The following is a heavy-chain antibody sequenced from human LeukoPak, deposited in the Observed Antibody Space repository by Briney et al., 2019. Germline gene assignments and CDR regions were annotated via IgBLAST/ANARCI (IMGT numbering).Heavy chain of an antibody. CDR2: ISSSSSTI. J-gene: IGHJ6*03. CDR3: AGLGGGQQLVNKLRYYYYYMDV. Sequence: PGGSLRLSCAASGFTFSSYSMNWVRQAPGKGLEWVSYISSSSSTIYYADSVKGRFTISRDNAKNSLYLQMNSLRAEDTAVYYCAGLGGGQQLVNKLRYYYYYMDVWGKGTTVTVSS. V-gene: IGHV3-48*04. D-gene: IGHD6-13*01. CDR1: GFTFSSYS.